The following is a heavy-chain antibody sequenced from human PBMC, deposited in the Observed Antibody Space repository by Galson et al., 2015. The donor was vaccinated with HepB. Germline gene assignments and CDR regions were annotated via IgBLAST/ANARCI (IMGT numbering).Heavy chain of an antibody. D-gene: IGHD2-15*01. CDR1: GYTFSTYS. CDR3: ARGALVAVVDATQNNWFDP. CDR2: ITAYNRKT. J-gene: IGHJ5*02. Sequence: SVKVSCKASGYTFSTYSITWVRQAPGKGLEGMGWITAYNRKTDYARHLQGGVTMTTDTSTSTAYMELRSLRSDDTAVYYCARGALVAVVDATQNNWFDPWGQGTLVTVSS. V-gene: IGHV1-18*01.